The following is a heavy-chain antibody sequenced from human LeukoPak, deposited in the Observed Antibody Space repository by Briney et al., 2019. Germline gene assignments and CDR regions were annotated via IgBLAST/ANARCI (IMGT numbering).Heavy chain of an antibody. D-gene: IGHD3-22*01. J-gene: IGHJ3*02. Sequence: GGSLRLSCAASGFTFSSYSMNWVRQAPGKGLEWVSYISSSSSTIYCADSVKGRFTISRDNAKNSLYLQMNSLRAEGTAVYYCARIYDSSGYLDAFDIWGQGTMVTVSS. CDR1: GFTFSSYS. CDR3: ARIYDSSGYLDAFDI. V-gene: IGHV3-48*04. CDR2: ISSSSSTI.